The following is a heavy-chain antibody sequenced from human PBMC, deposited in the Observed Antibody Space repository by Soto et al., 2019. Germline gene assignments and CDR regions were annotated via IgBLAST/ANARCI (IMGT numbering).Heavy chain of an antibody. CDR2: ITSKSTTI. CDR1: GFTFSSYS. D-gene: IGHD2-2*01. CDR3: ASEQGACSDTSCSPGPYDC. J-gene: IGHJ4*02. V-gene: IGHV3-48*02. Sequence: PGGSLRLSCAASGFTFSSYSMNWVRQAPGKGLEWISYITSKSTTIKYAGSVEGRFTVSRDNAKNSLFLQLNSLRDDDTAVYYCASEQGACSDTSCSPGPYDCWGQGTLVTVSS.